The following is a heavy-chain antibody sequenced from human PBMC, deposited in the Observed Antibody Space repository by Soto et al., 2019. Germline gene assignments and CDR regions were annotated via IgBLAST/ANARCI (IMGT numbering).Heavy chain of an antibody. CDR1: GFPVSSNY. CDR3: ARVQGWNDNGWFDP. J-gene: IGHJ5*02. V-gene: IGHV3-66*01. Sequence: EVQLVESGGGLVQPGESLRLSCAASGFPVSSNYMTWVRQAPGKGLDWVSLIYTDGTTYYADSVKGRFIISRDKSKNTLYLQMTSRRAEDTAVYYCARVQGWNDNGWFDPWGQGTLVTVSS. CDR2: IYTDGTT. D-gene: IGHD1-1*01.